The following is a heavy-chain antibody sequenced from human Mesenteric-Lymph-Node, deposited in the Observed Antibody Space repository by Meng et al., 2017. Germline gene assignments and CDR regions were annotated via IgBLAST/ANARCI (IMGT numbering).Heavy chain of an antibody. D-gene: IGHD6-13*01. CDR2: IKSKTDGETT. Sequence: GESLKISCAASGFTFSNAWMSWVRQAPGKGLEWVGRIKSKTDGETTDYAAPVKGRFTISRDDSKNTLYLQMNSLKTEDTAVYYCTARIAAAGPPYYFDYWVQGTLVTVS. CDR1: GFTFSNAW. V-gene: IGHV3-15*01. J-gene: IGHJ4*02. CDR3: TARIAAAGPPYYFDY.